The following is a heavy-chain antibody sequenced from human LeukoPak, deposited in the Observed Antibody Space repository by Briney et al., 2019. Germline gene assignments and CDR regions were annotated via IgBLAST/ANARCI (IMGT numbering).Heavy chain of an antibody. CDR1: GYTFTSYG. D-gene: IGHD3-16*02. Sequence: GAPVKVSCKASGYTFTSYGISWVRQAPGQGLEWMGWISTYNGNTNYAQKLQGRVTMTTDTSTSTAYMELRSLRSDDTAVYYCARDGTARLRLGELSLVDYWGQGTLVTVSS. CDR2: ISTYNGNT. CDR3: ARDGTARLRLGELSLVDY. V-gene: IGHV1-18*01. J-gene: IGHJ4*02.